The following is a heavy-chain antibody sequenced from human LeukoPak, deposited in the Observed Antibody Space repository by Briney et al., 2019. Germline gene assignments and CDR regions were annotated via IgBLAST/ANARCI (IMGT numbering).Heavy chain of an antibody. CDR1: GGSFSGYY. CDR3: ARGRGLLWYPLLRNPTFDY. Sequence: SETLSLTCAVYGGSFSGYYWSWIRQPPGKGLEWIGEINHSGSTNYNPSLKSRVTISVDTSKNQFSLKLSSVTAADTAVYYCARGRGLLWYPLLRNPTFDYWGQGTLVTVSS. D-gene: IGHD2-2*01. CDR2: INHSGST. J-gene: IGHJ4*02. V-gene: IGHV4-34*01.